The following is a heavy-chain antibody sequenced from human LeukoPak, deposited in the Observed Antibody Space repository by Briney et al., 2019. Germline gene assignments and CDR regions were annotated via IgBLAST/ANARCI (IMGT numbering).Heavy chain of an antibody. D-gene: IGHD3-9*01. CDR3: AKGGRLRYFDDRVGYYGMDV. CDR2: ISGSGGST. J-gene: IGHJ6*02. Sequence: PGGSLRLSCAASGFTFSSYAMTWVRQAPGKGLEWVSAISGSGGSTYYADSVEGRFTISRDNSRNTLYLQMNSLRAEDTAVYYWAKGGRLRYFDDRVGYYGMDVWGQGTTVSVSS. V-gene: IGHV3-23*01. CDR1: GFTFSSYA.